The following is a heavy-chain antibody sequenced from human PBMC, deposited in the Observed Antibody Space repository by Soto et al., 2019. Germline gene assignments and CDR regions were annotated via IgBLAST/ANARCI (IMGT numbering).Heavy chain of an antibody. V-gene: IGHV4-59*01. D-gene: IGHD3-22*01. CDR1: AGSISSYY. CDR2: IYYSGST. J-gene: IGHJ6*02. Sequence: PSETLSLTCTVSAGSISSYYWIWIRQPPGKGLEWIGYIYYSGSTNYNPSLKSRVTISVDTSKNQFSLKLSSVTAADTAVYYCARQGDDSRNYVCYGMDVWGQGTTVTVSS. CDR3: ARQGDDSRNYVCYGMDV.